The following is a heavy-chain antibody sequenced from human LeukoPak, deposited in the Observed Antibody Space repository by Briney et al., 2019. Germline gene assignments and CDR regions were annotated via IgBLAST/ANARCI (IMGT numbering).Heavy chain of an antibody. J-gene: IGHJ6*02. CDR3: ASPKEGYSGSVSRYYYYGMDV. D-gene: IGHD3-10*01. V-gene: IGHV1-3*01. CDR1: GYTFTSYA. CDR2: INAGNGNT. Sequence: ASVKVSCKASGYTFTSYAMHWVRQAPGQRLEWMGWINAGNGNTKYSQKFQGRVTITRDTSASTAYMELSSLRSEDTAVYYCASPKEGYSGSVSRYYYYGMDVWGQGTTVTVSS.